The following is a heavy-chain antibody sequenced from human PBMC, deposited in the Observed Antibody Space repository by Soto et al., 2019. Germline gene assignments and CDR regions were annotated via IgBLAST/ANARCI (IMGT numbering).Heavy chain of an antibody. Sequence: QVQLVQSGVEVKKPGASVKVSCKASGYTFNVYGISWVRQAPGQGLEWMGGISAYKGKTKDAQKSQRRATMTTDTSTTTAYMELRSLRSAATAISYCARDYGTPGGMDVWGQGTTVTVS. J-gene: IGHJ6*02. CDR2: ISAYKGKT. CDR3: ARDYGTPGGMDV. D-gene: IGHD4-17*01. CDR1: GYTFNVYG. V-gene: IGHV1-18*01.